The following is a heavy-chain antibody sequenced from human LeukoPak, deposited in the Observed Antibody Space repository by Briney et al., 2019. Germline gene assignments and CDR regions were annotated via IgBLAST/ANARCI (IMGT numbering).Heavy chain of an antibody. Sequence: NPSETLSLTCTVSGGSIRGYYWSWIRQPAGKRLEWIGRYYASGSTNYNPSLKSRVTMSVDTSKSQFSLKLSSVTAADTAVYYCARDDSPITTVTTFAYWGQGILVTVSS. CDR1: GGSIRGYY. V-gene: IGHV4-4*07. CDR3: ARDDSPITTVTTFAY. CDR2: YYASGST. D-gene: IGHD4-11*01. J-gene: IGHJ4*02.